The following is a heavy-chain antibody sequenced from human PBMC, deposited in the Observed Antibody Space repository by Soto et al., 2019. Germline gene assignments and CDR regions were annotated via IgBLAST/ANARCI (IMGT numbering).Heavy chain of an antibody. J-gene: IGHJ5*02. CDR1: GFTFSSYG. D-gene: IGHD5-12*01. V-gene: IGHV3-33*01. Sequence: PGGSLRLSCAASGFTFSSYGMHWVRQAPGKGLEWVAVIWYDGSNKYYADSVKGRFTISRDNSKNTLYLQMNSLRAEDTAVYYCARDILVATLTNWFDPWGQGTLVTVSS. CDR3: ARDILVATLTNWFDP. CDR2: IWYDGSNK.